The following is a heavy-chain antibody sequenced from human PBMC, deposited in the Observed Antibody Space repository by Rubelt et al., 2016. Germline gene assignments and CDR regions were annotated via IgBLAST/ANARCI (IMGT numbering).Heavy chain of an antibody. CDR3: ASEGYSGSYWYFDL. D-gene: IGHD1-26*01. CDR1: GGSISSSSYY. CDR2: IYYSGST. V-gene: IGHV4-39*01. Sequence: QVQLQESGPGLVKPSQTLSLTCTVSGGSISSSSYYWGWIRQPPGKGLEWIGSIYYSGSTYYNPSLNGRVTISVETSKNQFSLKLSSVTAADTAVYYCASEGYSGSYWYFDLWGRGTLVTVAS. J-gene: IGHJ2*01.